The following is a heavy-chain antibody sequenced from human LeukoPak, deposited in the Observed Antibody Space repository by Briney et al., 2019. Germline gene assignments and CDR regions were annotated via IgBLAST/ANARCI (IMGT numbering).Heavy chain of an antibody. J-gene: IGHJ3*02. CDR2: ISGTGGGT. V-gene: IGHV3-23*01. CDR3: AKDREMYFYDSSGYRDAFHI. CDR1: GFTFSSYA. Sequence: GGFLRLSCAASGFTFSSYAMSWVRQAPGKGLEWVSSISGTGGGTYYADSVKGRFTISRDNSHKTLYLQMNSLRAEDTAVYYCAKDREMYFYDSSGYRDAFHIWGQGTKVTVSS. D-gene: IGHD3-22*01.